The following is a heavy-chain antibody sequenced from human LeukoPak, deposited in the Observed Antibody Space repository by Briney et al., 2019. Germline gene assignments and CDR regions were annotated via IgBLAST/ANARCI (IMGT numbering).Heavy chain of an antibody. CDR3: ATPSKYNDAFDI. J-gene: IGHJ3*02. CDR2: IYSGGST. D-gene: IGHD1-1*01. CDR1: GFTFSSYA. V-gene: IGHV3-66*01. Sequence: PGGTLRLSCAASGFTFSSYAMSWVRQAPGKGLEWVSVIYSGGSTYYSDSVKGRFTISRDNSKNTLYLQMNSLRAEDTAVYYCATPSKYNDAFDIWGQGTMVTVSS.